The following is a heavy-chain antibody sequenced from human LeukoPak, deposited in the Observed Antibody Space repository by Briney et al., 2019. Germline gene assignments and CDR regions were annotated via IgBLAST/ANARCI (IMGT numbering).Heavy chain of an antibody. V-gene: IGHV1-24*01. Sequence: ASVKVSCKVSGYTLTELSMHWVRQAPGKGLEWMGGFDPEDGETIYAQKFQGRVTMTEDTSTDTAYMELSSLRSEDTAVYYCARDLGGAVAGIIPLFDYWGQGTLVTVSS. D-gene: IGHD6-13*01. CDR3: ARDLGGAVAGIIPLFDY. CDR1: GYTLTELS. CDR2: FDPEDGET. J-gene: IGHJ4*02.